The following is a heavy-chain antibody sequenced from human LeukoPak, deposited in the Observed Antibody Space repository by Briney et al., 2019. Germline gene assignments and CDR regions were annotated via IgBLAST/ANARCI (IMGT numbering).Heavy chain of an antibody. CDR1: GGTFSSYA. D-gene: IGHD3-3*01. V-gene: IGHV1-69*01. J-gene: IGHJ3*02. CDR2: IIPILGTA. Sequence: ASVKVSCKASGGTFSSYAISWVRQAPGQGLEWMGGIIPILGTANYTQKFQGRVTITADESTSTAYMELSSLRSEDTAVYYCARDPLQNYDFWSGSQGHDAFDIWGQGTMVTVSS. CDR3: ARDPLQNYDFWSGSQGHDAFDI.